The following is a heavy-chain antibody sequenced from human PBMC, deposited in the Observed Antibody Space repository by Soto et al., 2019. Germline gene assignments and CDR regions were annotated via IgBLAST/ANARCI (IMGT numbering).Heavy chain of an antibody. D-gene: IGHD3-3*01. J-gene: IGHJ6*02. V-gene: IGHV5-51*01. CDR3: ARSTIFGVVKGGVNYCYYGMDV. CDR1: GYSFTSYW. CDR2: IYPGDSDT. Sequence: GESLKISCKGSGYSFTSYWIGWVRQMPGKGLEWMGIIYPGDSDTRYSPSFQGQVTISADKSISTAYLQWSSLKASDTAMYYCARSTIFGVVKGGVNYCYYGMDVWGQGTTVTVSS.